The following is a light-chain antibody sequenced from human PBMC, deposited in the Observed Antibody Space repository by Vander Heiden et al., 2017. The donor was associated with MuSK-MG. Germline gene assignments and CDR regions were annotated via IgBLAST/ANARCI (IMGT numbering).Light chain of an antibody. V-gene: IGKV1-5*03. Sequence: DIQMTQSPSTLSASVGDRVTITCRASQSISSWLAWYQQKPGKAPKLLIYKASSLESGVPSRFSGSGSGTEFTLTISILHPDDFTTYYCQQDNSYLNTFGPGTKMXIK. CDR1: QSISSW. CDR2: KAS. CDR3: QQDNSYLNT. J-gene: IGKJ2*01.